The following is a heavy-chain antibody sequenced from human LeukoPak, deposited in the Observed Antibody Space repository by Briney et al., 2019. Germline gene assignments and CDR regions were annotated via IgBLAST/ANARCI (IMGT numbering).Heavy chain of an antibody. V-gene: IGHV4-39*02. CDR2: IYDNGST. Sequence: SETLSLTCTVSGGSIRSRSYYWGWIRQPPGKGLEWIASIYDNGSTYYNPSLKSRVTMSVDTSKNHFSLRLSSVTAADTAVYYCARPVDPMVRGVPSSFIFDHWGQGTLVIVSS. J-gene: IGHJ4*02. CDR3: ARPVDPMVRGVPSSFIFDH. D-gene: IGHD3-10*01. CDR1: GGSIRSRSYY.